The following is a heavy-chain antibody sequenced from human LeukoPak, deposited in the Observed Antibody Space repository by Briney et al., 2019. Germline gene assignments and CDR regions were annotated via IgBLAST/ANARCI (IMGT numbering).Heavy chain of an antibody. CDR1: GYTFTGYY. Sequence: ASVKVSCKASGYTFTGYYMHWVRQAPGQGLEWMGWINPNSGGTNYAQKFQGWVTMTRATSISTAYMELSRLRSADTAVYYCARGAGIAVAGRYYYYYYGMDVWGQGTTVTVSS. CDR2: INPNSGGT. CDR3: ARGAGIAVAGRYYYYYYGMDV. J-gene: IGHJ6*02. V-gene: IGHV1-2*04. D-gene: IGHD6-19*01.